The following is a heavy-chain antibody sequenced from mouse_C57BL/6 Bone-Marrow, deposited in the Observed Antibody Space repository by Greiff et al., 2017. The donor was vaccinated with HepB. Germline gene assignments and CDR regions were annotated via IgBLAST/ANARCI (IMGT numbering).Heavy chain of an antibody. D-gene: IGHD5-1-1*01. CDR1: GYTFTSYW. Sequence: VQLQQSGAELAKPGASVKLSCKASGYTFTSYWMHWVKQRPGQGLEWIGYINPSSGYTKYNQKFKDKATLTAYKSSSTAYMQLSSLTYEDSAVYYCAREIPLYAMDYWGQGTSVTVSS. CDR3: AREIPLYAMDY. CDR2: INPSSGYT. V-gene: IGHV1-7*01. J-gene: IGHJ4*01.